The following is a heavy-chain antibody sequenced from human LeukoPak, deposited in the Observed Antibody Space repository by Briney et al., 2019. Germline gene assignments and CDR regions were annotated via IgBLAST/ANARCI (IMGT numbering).Heavy chain of an antibody. D-gene: IGHD2-15*01. Sequence: PGGSLRLSCAASGFTFSSYEMNWVRQAPGKGLDWVSHISSSGSTIYYADSVKGRFTISRDNAKNSLFLQMNSLRAEDTAVYYRARALYCNSGSCYSGYYYGMDVWGQGTTVTVSS. V-gene: IGHV3-48*03. CDR1: GFTFSSYE. CDR3: ARALYCNSGSCYSGYYYGMDV. J-gene: IGHJ6*02. CDR2: ISSSGSTI.